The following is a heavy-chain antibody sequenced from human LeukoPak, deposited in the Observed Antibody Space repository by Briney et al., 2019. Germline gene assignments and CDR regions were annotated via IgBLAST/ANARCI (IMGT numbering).Heavy chain of an antibody. CDR3: ARGLGEPVQLDPYNWFDP. Sequence: SETLSLTCTVSGGSISISNYLWTWIRQPPGKGLEWIGYIYYSGSTNYNPSLKSRVTISVDTSKNQFSLKLSSVTAADTAVYYCARGLGEPVQLDPYNWFDPWGQGTLVTVSS. D-gene: IGHD1-1*01. V-gene: IGHV4-61*01. J-gene: IGHJ5*02. CDR2: IYYSGST. CDR1: GGSISISNYL.